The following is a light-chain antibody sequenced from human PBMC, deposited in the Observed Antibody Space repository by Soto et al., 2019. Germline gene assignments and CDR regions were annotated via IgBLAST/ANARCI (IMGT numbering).Light chain of an antibody. V-gene: IGKV3-20*01. CDR1: QSLSSAY. Sequence: EIVLTQSPDTLSLSPGERATLSCRASQSLSSAYLVWYQQKPGQAPRLLMFAASCRATGTPDGFSGSVSGTEFTLTISRLEPEDFAVYYCQQYGTSPRTFGQGTKVEIK. CDR2: AAS. CDR3: QQYGTSPRT. J-gene: IGKJ1*01.